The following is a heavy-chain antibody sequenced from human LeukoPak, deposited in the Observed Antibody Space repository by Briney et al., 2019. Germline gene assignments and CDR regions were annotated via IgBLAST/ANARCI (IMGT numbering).Heavy chain of an antibody. CDR1: GGSFSGYY. Sequence: SETLSLTCAVYGGSFSGYYWSWIRQPPGKGLEWIGEINHSGSTNYNPSLKSRVTISVDTSKDQFSLKLSSVTAADTAVYYCARGWYEGSWGQGTLVTVSS. V-gene: IGHV4-34*01. D-gene: IGHD6-13*01. CDR3: ARGWYEGS. CDR2: INHSGST. J-gene: IGHJ5*02.